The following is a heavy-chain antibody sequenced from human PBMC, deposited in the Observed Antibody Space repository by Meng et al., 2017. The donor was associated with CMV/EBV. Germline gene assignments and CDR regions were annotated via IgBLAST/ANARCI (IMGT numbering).Heavy chain of an antibody. D-gene: IGHD5-18*01. V-gene: IGHV3-30*03. CDR1: GFTVSSNY. CDR3: ARDLGFVDTAMVSVY. Sequence: GESLKISCAASGFTVSSNYMSWVRQAPGKGLEWVAVISYDGSNKYYADSVKGRFTISRDNSKNTLYLQMNSLRAEDTAVYYCARDLGFVDTAMVSVYWGQGTLVTVSS. J-gene: IGHJ4*02. CDR2: ISYDGSNK.